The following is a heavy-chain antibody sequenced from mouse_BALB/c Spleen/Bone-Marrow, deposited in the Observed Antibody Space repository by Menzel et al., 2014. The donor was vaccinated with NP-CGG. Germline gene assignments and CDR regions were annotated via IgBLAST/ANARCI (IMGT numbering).Heavy chain of an antibody. D-gene: IGHD1-1*01. CDR2: INRHDGNT. Sequence: EGQEVESGGGLVQPGGSLKLSCAASGFTFSSYGMSWVPQTPDKRLELVATINRHDGNTYYPDSVKGRFTISRDNAKNALYLQMSSLKSEDSAMYYCARDNYGSRFDYWGQGTTLTVSS. J-gene: IGHJ2*01. CDR1: GFTFSSYG. CDR3: ARDNYGSRFDY. V-gene: IGHV5-6-3*01.